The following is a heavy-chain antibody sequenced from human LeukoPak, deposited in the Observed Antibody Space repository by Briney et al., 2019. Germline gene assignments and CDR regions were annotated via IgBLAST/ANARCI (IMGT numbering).Heavy chain of an antibody. CDR2: ISYTGTT. J-gene: IGHJ3*02. CDR1: GGSISSSSYY. V-gene: IGHV4-39*01. Sequence: PSETLSLTCNVSGGSISSSSYYWGWIRQPPGKGLVWIGSISYTGTTYYNPSRKSRVTISVDTSKNQFSLKLSSVPAADTAVYYCARQGGITMIVVLITDPFDIWGQGTMVTVSS. D-gene: IGHD3-22*01. CDR3: ARQGGITMIVVLITDPFDI.